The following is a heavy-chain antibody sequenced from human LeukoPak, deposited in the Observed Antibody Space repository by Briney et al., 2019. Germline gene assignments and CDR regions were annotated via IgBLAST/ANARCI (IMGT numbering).Heavy chain of an antibody. CDR2: ISYDGSNK. J-gene: IGHJ5*02. Sequence: PGGSLRLSCAASGFTFSSYGMHWVRQAPGKGLEWVAVISYDGSNKYYADSVKGRFTISGDNSKNTLYLQMNSLRAEDTAVYYCAREVDCSGGSCYANWFDPWGQGTLVTVSS. CDR3: AREVDCSGGSCYANWFDP. D-gene: IGHD2-15*01. CDR1: GFTFSSYG. V-gene: IGHV3-30*03.